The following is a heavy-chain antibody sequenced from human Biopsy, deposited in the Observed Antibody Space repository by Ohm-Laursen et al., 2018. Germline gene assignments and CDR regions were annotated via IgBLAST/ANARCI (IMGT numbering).Heavy chain of an antibody. CDR3: ARRLPLRGYAFDV. J-gene: IGHJ3*01. D-gene: IGHD3-10*01. Sequence: SETLSLTCTVSGDSITTYYWNWIRQAPGKGLEWIGNIYYRGNTNYSPSLKSRVTISLDTSKNQFSPKLNSVTATDTAVYYCARRLPLRGYAFDVWGLGTLVTVSS. V-gene: IGHV4-59*08. CDR2: IYYRGNT. CDR1: GDSITTYY.